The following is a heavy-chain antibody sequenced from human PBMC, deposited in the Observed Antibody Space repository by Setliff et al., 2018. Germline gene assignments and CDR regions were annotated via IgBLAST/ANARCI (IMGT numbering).Heavy chain of an antibody. CDR3: VRGANDILTTYALDI. Sequence: SETLSLTCAVYGGSFSGYYWSWIRQPPGKGLEWIGEINHSGSTNYNPSLKSRVTISVDTSQNQVSLRLSSVTAADTAVYYCVRGANDILTTYALDIWGEGTMVTVSS. V-gene: IGHV4-34*01. CDR1: GGSFSGYY. D-gene: IGHD3-9*01. CDR2: INHSGST. J-gene: IGHJ3*02.